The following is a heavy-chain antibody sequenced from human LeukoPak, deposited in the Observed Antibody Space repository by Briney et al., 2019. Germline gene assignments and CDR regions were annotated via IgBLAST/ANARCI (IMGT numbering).Heavy chain of an antibody. V-gene: IGHV3-20*04. CDR2: INWNGDST. CDR3: AKNVVVKRYIDF. CDR1: GFTFDDYG. J-gene: IGHJ4*02. Sequence: GGSLRLSCAASGFTFDDYGMSWVRHAPGKGLEWVSGINWNGDSTGYADSVKGRFTISRDNSKNTLSLQMNSLTVEDTAIYFCAKNVVVKRYIDFWGQGTLVTVSS. D-gene: IGHD2-15*01.